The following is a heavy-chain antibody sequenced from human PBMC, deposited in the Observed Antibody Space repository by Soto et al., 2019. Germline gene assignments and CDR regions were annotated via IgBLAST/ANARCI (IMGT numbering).Heavy chain of an antibody. CDR1: GFTFSSYA. V-gene: IGHV3-23*01. CDR3: AIYSSGWYPLDY. J-gene: IGHJ4*02. CDR2: ISGSGAST. D-gene: IGHD6-19*01. Sequence: GGSLRLSCAASGFTFSSYAMSWVRQAPEKGLEWVSAISGSGASTYYADSVKGRFTISRDNSKNTLYLQINSLRAEDTAVYYCAIYSSGWYPLDYWGQGTLVTVSS.